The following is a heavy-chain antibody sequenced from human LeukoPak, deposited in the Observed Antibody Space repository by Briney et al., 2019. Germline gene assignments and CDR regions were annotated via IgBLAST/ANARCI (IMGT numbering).Heavy chain of an antibody. V-gene: IGHV3-21*01. J-gene: IGHJ4*02. D-gene: IGHD6-19*01. CDR2: ISGSSSYI. CDR3: AREYSSGSVY. Sequence: GGSLRLSCAASGFTFSSYAMSWVRQAPGKGLEWVSAISGSSSYIYYADSVKGRFTISRDNAKNSLYLQMNSLRAEDTAVYYCAREYSSGSVYWGQGTLVTVSS. CDR1: GFTFSSYA.